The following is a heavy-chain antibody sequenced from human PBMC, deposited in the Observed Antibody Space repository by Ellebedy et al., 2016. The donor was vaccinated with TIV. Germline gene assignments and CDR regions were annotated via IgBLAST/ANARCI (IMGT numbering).Heavy chain of an antibody. J-gene: IGHJ4*02. D-gene: IGHD3-16*01. Sequence: PGGSLRLSCAASGFTFSSYGIHWVRRAPGKGLEWVAAIGYDGSKKSYADSVKGRITISRDNSKNTVDLQMNSLRAEDTAVYYCARAYTIDDYWGQGTLVTVSS. V-gene: IGHV3-33*08. CDR2: IGYDGSKK. CDR3: ARAYTIDDY. CDR1: GFTFSSYG.